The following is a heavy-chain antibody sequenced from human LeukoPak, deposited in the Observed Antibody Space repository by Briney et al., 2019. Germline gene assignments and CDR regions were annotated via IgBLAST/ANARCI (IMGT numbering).Heavy chain of an antibody. Sequence: GGSLRLSCAASGFTFSSYKMNWVRQAPGKGLEWVSYISSSGSTIYYADSVKGRFTISRDNAKNSLYLQMNSLRAEDTAVYYCARDGDYYDSSGYYSQLFFDYWGQGTLVTVSS. J-gene: IGHJ4*02. CDR1: GFTFSSYK. CDR2: ISSSGSTI. CDR3: ARDGDYYDSSGYYSQLFFDY. V-gene: IGHV3-48*03. D-gene: IGHD3-22*01.